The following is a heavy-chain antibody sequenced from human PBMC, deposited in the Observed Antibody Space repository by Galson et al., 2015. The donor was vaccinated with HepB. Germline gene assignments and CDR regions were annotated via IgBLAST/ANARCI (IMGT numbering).Heavy chain of an antibody. CDR3: ASDGRTRYYFDY. Sequence: CAISGDSVSSSSAAWNWIRQSPSRGLEWLGRTYYRSKWYNDYAVSVRSRITINPDTSKNQFSLQLNSVTPEDTAVYFCASDGRTRYYFDYWGQGTLVTVPS. J-gene: IGHJ4*02. CDR1: GDSVSSSSAA. CDR2: TYYRSKWYN. V-gene: IGHV6-1*01.